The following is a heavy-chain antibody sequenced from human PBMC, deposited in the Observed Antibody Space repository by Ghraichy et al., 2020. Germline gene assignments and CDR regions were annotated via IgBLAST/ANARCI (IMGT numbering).Heavy chain of an antibody. J-gene: IGHJ6*02. Sequence: SETLSLTCTVSGGSINNYYWSWIRKAAGKGLEWIGRIYASGATNYNPSLEGRLTMSVDTSKNQFSLKLRSVTAADTAVYYCARLRHGDNYYYGLDVWGLGTTVTVSS. V-gene: IGHV4-4*07. D-gene: IGHD4-17*01. CDR2: IYASGAT. CDR3: ARLRHGDNYYYGLDV. CDR1: GGSINNYY.